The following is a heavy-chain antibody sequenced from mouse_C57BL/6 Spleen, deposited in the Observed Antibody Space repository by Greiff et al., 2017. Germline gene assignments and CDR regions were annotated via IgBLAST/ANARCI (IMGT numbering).Heavy chain of an antibody. CDR3: ARSFYDGYLYYYAMDY. D-gene: IGHD2-3*01. CDR2: IHPNSGST. CDR1: GYTFTSYW. Sequence: QVQLQQPGAELVKPGASVKLSCKASGYTFTSYWMHWVKQRPGQGLEWIGMIHPNSGSTNYNEKFKSKATLTVDKSSSTAYMQLSSLTSEDSAVYYCARSFYDGYLYYYAMDYWGQGTSVTVSS. J-gene: IGHJ4*01. V-gene: IGHV1-64*01.